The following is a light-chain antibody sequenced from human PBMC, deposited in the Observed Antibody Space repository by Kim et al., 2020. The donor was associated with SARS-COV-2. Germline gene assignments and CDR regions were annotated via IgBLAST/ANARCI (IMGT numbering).Light chain of an antibody. CDR2: GAS. J-gene: IGKJ1*01. CDR3: QQDYNLRT. CDR1: QSVSSSY. V-gene: IGKV3D-7*01. Sequence: PGERVPLSCRASQSVSSSYLTWYQQKPGQAPRLLIYGASTRATGIPARFSGSGSETDFTLTISSLQPEDFAVYYCQQDYNLRTFGQGTKVDIK.